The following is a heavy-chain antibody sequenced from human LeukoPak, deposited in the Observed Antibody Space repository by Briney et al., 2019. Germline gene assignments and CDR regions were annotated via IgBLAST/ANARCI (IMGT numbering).Heavy chain of an antibody. CDR3: ARVTPRVRYFDWLADAFDI. V-gene: IGHV7-4-1*02. D-gene: IGHD3-9*01. CDR2: INTNTGNP. J-gene: IGHJ3*02. CDR1: GYTFTSYA. Sequence: ASVKVSCKASGYTFTSYAMNWVRQAPGQGLEWMGWINTNTGNPTYAQGFTGRFVFSLDTSVSTAYLQISSLKAEDTAVYYCARVTPRVRYFDWLADAFDIWGQGTMVTVSS.